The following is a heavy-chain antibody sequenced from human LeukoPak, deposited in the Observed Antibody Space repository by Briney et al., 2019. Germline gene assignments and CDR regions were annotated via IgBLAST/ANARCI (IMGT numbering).Heavy chain of an antibody. V-gene: IGHV4-39*07. CDR3: VRIGSWISYYYYMDV. CDR1: GGSISSSSYY. Sequence: SETLSLTCTVSGGSISSSSYYWSWIRQPPGKGLEWIGEINHSGSTNYNPSLKSRVTISVDTSKNQFSLKLSSVTAADTAVYYCVRIGSWISYYYYMDVWGKGTTVTVSS. CDR2: INHSGST. J-gene: IGHJ6*03. D-gene: IGHD1-26*01.